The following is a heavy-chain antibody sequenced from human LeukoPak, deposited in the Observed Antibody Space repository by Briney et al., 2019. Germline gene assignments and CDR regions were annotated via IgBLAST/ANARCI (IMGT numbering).Heavy chain of an antibody. J-gene: IGHJ4*02. CDR3: ATAGQISGRHNYFDS. Sequence: PSETLSLTCTVSGGSITGSYWSWLRQPPGKGLEYMGYIYYSGSTNYKPSLKSRVTISVDTSKNQFSLKLTSVTAADTALYYCATAGQISGRHNYFDSWGEGTLVTVCS. D-gene: IGHD3-10*01. V-gene: IGHV4-59*01. CDR2: IYYSGST. CDR1: GGSITGSY.